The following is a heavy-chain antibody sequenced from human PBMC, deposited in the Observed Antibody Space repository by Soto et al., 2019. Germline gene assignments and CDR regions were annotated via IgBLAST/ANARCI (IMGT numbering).Heavy chain of an antibody. CDR1: SGSLSNDNW. CDR2: IHHGVGT. D-gene: IGHD6-19*01. Sequence: TLSLTCVVSSGSLSNDNWWSWVRQPPGKGLEWIGEIHHGVGTNYNPSLKSRVTILVDTSKNQFLLELHSLTAADTAVYYCANNGWYYCEYLEQGILVTVSS. V-gene: IGHV4-4*02. CDR3: ANNGWYYCEY. J-gene: IGHJ4*02.